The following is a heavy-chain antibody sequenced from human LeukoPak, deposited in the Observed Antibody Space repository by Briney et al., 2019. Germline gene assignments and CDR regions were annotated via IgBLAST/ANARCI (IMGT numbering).Heavy chain of an antibody. CDR3: ASHTMVRGGFPN. D-gene: IGHD3-10*01. Sequence: PSETLSLTCAVYGGSFSGYYWSWIRQPPGKGLEWIGEINHSGSTNYNPSLKSRVTISVDTSKNQFSLKLSSVTAADTAVYYCASHTMVRGGFPNWGQGTLVTVSS. CDR2: INHSGST. J-gene: IGHJ1*01. V-gene: IGHV4-34*01. CDR1: GGSFSGYY.